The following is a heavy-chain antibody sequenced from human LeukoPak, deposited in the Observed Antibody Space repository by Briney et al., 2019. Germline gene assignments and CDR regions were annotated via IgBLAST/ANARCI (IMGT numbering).Heavy chain of an antibody. J-gene: IGHJ4*02. Sequence: SETLSLTCTVSGGSINSYYWSWIRQPPGKGLEWIGYIYYSGNTNYNPSLKSRVTISVETSKNQFSLKLSSVTAADTAVYYCARVRGLGVISPYFDYWGQGILVTVSS. D-gene: IGHD3-16*02. CDR1: GGSINSYY. CDR2: IYYSGNT. V-gene: IGHV4-59*08. CDR3: ARVRGLGVISPYFDY.